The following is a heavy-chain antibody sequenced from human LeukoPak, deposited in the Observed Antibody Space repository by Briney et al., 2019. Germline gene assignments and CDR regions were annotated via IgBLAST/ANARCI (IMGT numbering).Heavy chain of an antibody. D-gene: IGHD6-13*01. CDR3: ARDGPAGYSSSWCPLGFHYYFDY. CDR1: GFTFSSYA. CDR2: ISYDGSNK. Sequence: GGSLRLSCAASGFTFSSYAMHWVRQAPGKGLEWVAVISYDGSNKYYADSVKGRFTISRDDSKNTLYLQMDSLRAEDSAVYYCARDGPAGYSSSWCPLGFHYYFDYWGQGTLVTVSS. J-gene: IGHJ4*02. V-gene: IGHV3-30-3*01.